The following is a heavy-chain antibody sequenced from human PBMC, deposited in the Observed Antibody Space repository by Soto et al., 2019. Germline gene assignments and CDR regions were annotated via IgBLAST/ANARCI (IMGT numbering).Heavy chain of an antibody. Sequence: GASVKVSCKASGYTFTGYYMHLVRQAPGQGLEWMGWINPNSGGTNYAQKFQGWVTMTRDTSISTAYMELSRLRSDDTAVYYCARGQIAVAGNRLGADPYYYGMDVWGHGTTVTVSS. CDR2: INPNSGGT. J-gene: IGHJ6*02. V-gene: IGHV1-2*04. D-gene: IGHD6-19*01. CDR3: ARGQIAVAGNRLGADPYYYGMDV. CDR1: GYTFTGYY.